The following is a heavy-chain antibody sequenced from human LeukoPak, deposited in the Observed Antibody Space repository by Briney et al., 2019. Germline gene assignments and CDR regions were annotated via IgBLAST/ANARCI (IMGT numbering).Heavy chain of an antibody. CDR3: AKGDCSRIRCSSDY. J-gene: IGHJ4*02. CDR2: ISWNSGSI. Sequence: QPGRSLRLSCAASGFTFDDYAMHWVRQAPGKGLEWVSGISWNSGSIGYADSVKGRFTISRANAKNSLYLQMNSLRAKDMALYYCAKGDCSRIRCSSDYWGQGTLVTVSS. V-gene: IGHV3-9*03. D-gene: IGHD2-2*01. CDR1: GFTFDDYA.